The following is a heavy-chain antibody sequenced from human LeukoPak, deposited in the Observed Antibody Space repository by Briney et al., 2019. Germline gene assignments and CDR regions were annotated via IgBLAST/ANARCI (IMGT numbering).Heavy chain of an antibody. V-gene: IGHV3-53*04. CDR3: AREKVDFCSGVNCYSEIAFDI. CDR2: IYSDDYT. D-gene: IGHD2-15*01. Sequence: GGSLRLSCAASGFIVSTNYMSWVRQTPGKGLEWVSVIYSDDYTYYADSVKGQFTISRHNSKNTLYLHMNNLRAEDTAVYYCAREKVDFCSGVNCYSEIAFDIWGQGTMVTVSS. CDR1: GFIVSTNY. J-gene: IGHJ3*02.